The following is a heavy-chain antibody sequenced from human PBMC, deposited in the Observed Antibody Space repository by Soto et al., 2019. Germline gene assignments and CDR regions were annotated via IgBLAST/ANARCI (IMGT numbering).Heavy chain of an antibody. CDR1: GFTFSSYG. Sequence: QVQLVESGGGVVQPGRSLRLSCAASGFTFSSYGMHWVRQAPGKGLEWVAVISYDGSNKYYADSVKGRFTISRDNSKNTLYLQMNSLRAEDTAVYYCAVGYCSSTSCHAPRLYYYGMDVWGQGTTVTVSS. CDR3: AVGYCSSTSCHAPRLYYYGMDV. CDR2: ISYDGSNK. J-gene: IGHJ6*02. V-gene: IGHV3-30*03. D-gene: IGHD2-2*01.